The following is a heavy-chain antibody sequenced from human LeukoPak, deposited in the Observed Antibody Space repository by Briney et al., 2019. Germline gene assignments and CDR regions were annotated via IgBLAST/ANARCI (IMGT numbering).Heavy chain of an antibody. CDR2: INDTGRT. CDR1: GGSFSNYY. CDR3: ARRWNYGRNYYIDV. D-gene: IGHD1-7*01. J-gene: IGHJ6*03. Sequence: SETLPLTCAVYGGSFSNYYWSWIRQTPGKGMEWIGEINDTGRTNYNPSLMSRVTVSVDTSKNQFSLRLTSVTATDTAVYYCARRWNYGRNYYIDVWGKGAAVSVSS. V-gene: IGHV4-34*01.